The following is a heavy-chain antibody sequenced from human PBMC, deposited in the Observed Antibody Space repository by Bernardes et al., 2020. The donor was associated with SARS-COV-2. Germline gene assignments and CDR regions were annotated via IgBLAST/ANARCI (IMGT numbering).Heavy chain of an antibody. CDR1: GGSISSYY. CDR2: IYYSGST. CDR3: ARDPWGATVTAQSQIDYPWYFDL. Sequence: SETLSLTCTVSGGSISSYYWSWIRQPPGKGLEWIGYIYYSGSTNYNPSLKSRVTISVDTYKNQFSLKLSSVTAADTAVYYCARDPWGATVTAQSQIDYPWYFDLWGRGTLVTVSS. V-gene: IGHV4-59*01. J-gene: IGHJ2*01. D-gene: IGHD4-17*01.